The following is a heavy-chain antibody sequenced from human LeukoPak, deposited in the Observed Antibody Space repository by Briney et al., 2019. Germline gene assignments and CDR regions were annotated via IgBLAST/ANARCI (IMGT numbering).Heavy chain of an antibody. CDR1: GSTFSNYA. Sequence: PGGSLRLSCAVSGSTFSNYAMSWVRQAPGKGLECVSSISGSGDNTYYADSVKGRFTISRDNAKNSLYLQMNSLRAEDTAVYYCAELGITMIGGVWGKGTTVTISS. CDR2: ISGSGDNT. J-gene: IGHJ6*04. CDR3: AELGITMIGGV. D-gene: IGHD3-10*02. V-gene: IGHV3-23*01.